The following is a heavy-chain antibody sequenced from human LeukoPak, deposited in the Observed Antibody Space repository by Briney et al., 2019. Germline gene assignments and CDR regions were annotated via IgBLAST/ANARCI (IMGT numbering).Heavy chain of an antibody. CDR3: ARVVLVSGYHYYGMDV. J-gene: IGHJ6*02. CDR2: IKPNSGDT. V-gene: IGHV1-2*02. CDR1: GYTFTGYY. Sequence: ASVRVSCKASGYTFTGYYMHWVRQAPGQGLEWVGWIKPNSGDTSYTQKFQGRVTLTRDTSISTAFMELSRLRSDDTAVYYCARVVLVSGYHYYGMDVWGQGTTVTVSS. D-gene: IGHD3-3*01.